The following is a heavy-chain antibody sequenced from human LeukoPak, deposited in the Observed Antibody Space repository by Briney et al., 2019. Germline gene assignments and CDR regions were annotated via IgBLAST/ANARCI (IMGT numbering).Heavy chain of an antibody. CDR2: IYHSGST. V-gene: IGHV4-4*02. Sequence: PSGTLSLTCAVSGGSISSSNWWSWVRQPPGKGLEWIGEIYHSGSTNYNPSLKSRVTISVDKSKNQFSLKLSSVTAADTAVYYCARSDTKQWLPLGGHYNWFDPWGQGTLVTVSS. CDR3: ARSDTKQWLPLGGHYNWFDP. D-gene: IGHD6-19*01. CDR1: GGSISSSNW. J-gene: IGHJ5*02.